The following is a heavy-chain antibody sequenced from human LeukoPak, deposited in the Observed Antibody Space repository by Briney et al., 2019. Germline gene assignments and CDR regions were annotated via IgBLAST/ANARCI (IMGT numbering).Heavy chain of an antibody. Sequence: PSETLSLTCAVYGGSFSGYYWSWIRQPPGKGLEWLGEINHSGSTNYNPSLKSRVTISVDTSKNQFSLKLSSVTAADTAVYYCARGPLRRSSSFGRAFDIWGQGTMVTVSS. J-gene: IGHJ3*02. CDR3: ARGPLRRSSSFGRAFDI. D-gene: IGHD6-6*01. CDR1: GGSFSGYY. V-gene: IGHV4-34*01. CDR2: INHSGST.